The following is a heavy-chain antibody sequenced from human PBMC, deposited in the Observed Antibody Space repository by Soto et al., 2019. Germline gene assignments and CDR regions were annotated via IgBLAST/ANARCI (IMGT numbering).Heavy chain of an antibody. CDR1: GYTFTGYY. V-gene: IGHV1-18*04. CDR2: ISAYNGNT. CDR3: AALYGDYVGAFDI. Sequence: GASVKVSCKASGYTFTGYYMHWVRQAPGQGLEWMGWISAYNGNTNYTQKLQGRVTMTTDTSTSTAYMELRSLRSDDTAVYYCAALYGDYVGAFDIWGQGTMVTVSS. J-gene: IGHJ3*02. D-gene: IGHD4-17*01.